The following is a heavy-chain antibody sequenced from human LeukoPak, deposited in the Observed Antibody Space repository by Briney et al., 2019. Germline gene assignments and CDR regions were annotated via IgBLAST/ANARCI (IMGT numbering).Heavy chain of an antibody. V-gene: IGHV3-20*04. CDR2: INWNGGST. CDR1: GFTFDDYG. D-gene: IGHD6-13*01. CDR3: ARDALVTGSSSSWYGTTLFDY. Sequence: GGTLRLSCAASGFTFDDYGMSWVRQAPGKGLEGVSGINWNGGSTGYADSVKGGFTISRDNAKNSLYLQMNSLRAEDPALYYCARDALVTGSSSSWYGTTLFDYWGQGTLVTVSS. J-gene: IGHJ4*02.